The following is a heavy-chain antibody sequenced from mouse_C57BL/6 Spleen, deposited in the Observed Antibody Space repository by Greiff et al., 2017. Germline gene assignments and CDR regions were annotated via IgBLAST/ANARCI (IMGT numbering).Heavy chain of an antibody. D-gene: IGHD1-1*01. CDR1: GFNIKNTY. J-gene: IGHJ4*01. CDR2: IDPANGNT. V-gene: IGHV14-3*01. CDR3: AHYGSSHYYAMDY. Sequence: LVESVAELVRPGASVKLSCTASGFNIKNTYMHWVKQRPEQGLEWIGRIDPANGNTKYAPKFQGKATITADTSSNTAYLQLSSLTSEDTAIYYCAHYGSSHYYAMDYWGQGTSVTVSS.